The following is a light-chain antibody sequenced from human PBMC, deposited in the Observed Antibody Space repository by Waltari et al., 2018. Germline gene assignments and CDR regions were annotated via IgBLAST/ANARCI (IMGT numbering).Light chain of an antibody. Sequence: EIVLTQSPGTLSLSPGERATLSCRASQSVSSSYLAWYQHKPGQAPRLVIYGASSRAAGSPDRFSGSGSGTDFTRTISRLEPEDFAVYYCQQYGTSPPLTFGGGTKVEIK. J-gene: IGKJ4*01. CDR2: GAS. V-gene: IGKV3-20*01. CDR1: QSVSSSY. CDR3: QQYGTSPPLT.